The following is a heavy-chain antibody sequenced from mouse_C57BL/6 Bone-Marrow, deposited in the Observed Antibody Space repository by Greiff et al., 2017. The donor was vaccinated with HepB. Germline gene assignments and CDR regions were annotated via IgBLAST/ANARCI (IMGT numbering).Heavy chain of an antibody. CDR1: GFTFSDYY. V-gene: IGHV5-12*01. J-gene: IGHJ2*01. CDR3: ARDYYGSSGVDY. D-gene: IGHD1-1*01. CDR2: ISNGGGST. Sequence: DVKLVESGGGLVQPGGSLKLSCAASGFTFSDYYMYWVRQTPEKRLEWVAYISNGGGSTYYPDTVKGRFTISRDNAKNTLYLQMSRLKSEDTAMYYCARDYYGSSGVDYWGQGTTLTVSS.